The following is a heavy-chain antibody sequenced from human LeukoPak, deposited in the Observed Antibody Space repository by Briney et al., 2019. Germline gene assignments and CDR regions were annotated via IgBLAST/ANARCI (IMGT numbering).Heavy chain of an antibody. CDR3: ARGFHSFDI. V-gene: IGHV3-72*01. CDR1: GFIFSDHY. CDR2: SRNKANSYST. J-gene: IGHJ3*02. Sequence: GGSLRLSCAASGFIFSDHYMDWVRQAPGKGLEWVARSRNKANSYSTVYAASVQGRFTITRDESKNSLYLQMNSLITEDTAVYFCARGFHSFDIWGQGTMVTVSS.